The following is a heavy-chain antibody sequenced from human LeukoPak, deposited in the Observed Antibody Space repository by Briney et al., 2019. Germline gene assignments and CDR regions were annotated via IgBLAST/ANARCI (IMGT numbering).Heavy chain of an antibody. D-gene: IGHD2-2*03. J-gene: IGHJ4*02. Sequence: PGGSLRLSCAASGFTFSSYWMSWVRQAPGKGLEWVANIKQDGSEKYYVDSVKGRFTISRDNAKNSLYLQMNSLRAEDTAVYYCARGGYRSSTSCYEAWFFDYWGQGTLVTVSS. CDR1: GFTFSSYW. V-gene: IGHV3-7*01. CDR2: IKQDGSEK. CDR3: ARGGYRSSTSCYEAWFFDY.